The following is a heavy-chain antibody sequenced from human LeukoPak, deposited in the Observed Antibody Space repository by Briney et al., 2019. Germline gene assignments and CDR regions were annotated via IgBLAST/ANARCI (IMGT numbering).Heavy chain of an antibody. CDR1: GGSISSGSYY. J-gene: IGHJ5*02. CDR2: IYTSGST. V-gene: IGHV4-61*02. Sequence: PPQTLSLTCTVSGGSISSGSYYWSWIRQPAGKGLEWIGRIYTSGSTNYNPSLKSRVTISVDTSKNQFSLKLSSVTAADTAVYYCARVSPGYCSSTSCYFGGWFDPWGQGTLVTVSS. CDR3: ARVSPGYCSSTSCYFGGWFDP. D-gene: IGHD2-2*01.